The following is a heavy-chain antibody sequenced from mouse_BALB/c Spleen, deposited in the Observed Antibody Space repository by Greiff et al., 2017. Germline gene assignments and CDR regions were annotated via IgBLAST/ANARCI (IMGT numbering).Heavy chain of an antibody. CDR3: AKGDRAARWDFDD. Sequence: DVMLVESGGGLVQPGGSLRLSCATSGFTFTDYYMSWVRQPPGKALEWLGFIRNKANGYTTEYSASVKGRITISRDNSQSILYLQMNTLRAEDSATNDSAKGDRAARWDFDDWGEGTTVTVSS. CDR1: GFTFTDYY. V-gene: IGHV7-3*02. D-gene: IGHD3-1*01. J-gene: IGHJ1*01. CDR2: IRNKANGYTT.